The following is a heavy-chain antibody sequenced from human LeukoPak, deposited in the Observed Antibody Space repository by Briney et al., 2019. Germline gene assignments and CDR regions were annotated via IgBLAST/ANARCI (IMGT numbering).Heavy chain of an antibody. D-gene: IGHD2-2*01. CDR3: ARLLVVPAADHPDY. CDR2: IYPGDSDT. Sequence: GESLKISFKASGYSFTSYWIGWVRQMPGKGLEWMGIIYPGDSDTRYSPSFQGQVAISADKSISTAYLQWSSLKASDTAMYYCARLLVVPAADHPDYWGQGTLVTVSS. J-gene: IGHJ4*02. V-gene: IGHV5-51*01. CDR1: GYSFTSYW.